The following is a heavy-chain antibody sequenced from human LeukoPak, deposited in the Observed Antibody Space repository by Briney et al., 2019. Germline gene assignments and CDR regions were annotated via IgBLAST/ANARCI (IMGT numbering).Heavy chain of an antibody. Sequence: SQTLSLXCTVSGGSISSGSYYWSWIRQPAGKGLEWIGRIYTSGSTNYNPSLKSRVTISVDTSKNQFSLKLSSVTAADTAVYYCARDRDFWSGYYYYYYYMDVWGKGTTVTVSS. V-gene: IGHV4-61*02. CDR3: ARDRDFWSGYYYYYYYMDV. CDR2: IYTSGST. J-gene: IGHJ6*03. CDR1: GGSISSGSYY. D-gene: IGHD3-3*01.